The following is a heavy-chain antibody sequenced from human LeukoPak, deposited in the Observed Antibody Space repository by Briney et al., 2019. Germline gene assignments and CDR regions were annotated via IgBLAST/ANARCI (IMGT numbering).Heavy chain of an antibody. J-gene: IGHJ4*02. V-gene: IGHV1-18*01. CDR2: ISVNTGNT. Sequence: ASVKVSCKASGYTFTSYGISWVRQAAGQGLEWMGWISVNTGNTDYAPSLQGRVTMTADTSTTTAYMELRNLRFDDTAVYYCARDEIIKVAYWGQGTLITASS. CDR3: ARDEIIKVAY. CDR1: GYTFTSYG. D-gene: IGHD3-10*01.